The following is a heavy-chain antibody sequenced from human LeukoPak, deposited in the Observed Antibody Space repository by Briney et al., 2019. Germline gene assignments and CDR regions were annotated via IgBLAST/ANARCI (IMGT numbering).Heavy chain of an antibody. Sequence: PSETLSLTCAVYGGSFSGYYWSWIRQPPGKGLEWIGSIYYSGSTYYNPSLKSRVTISVDTSKNQFSLKLSSVTAADTAVYYCARDDNNWNYGGQNWFDPWGQGTLVTVSS. CDR1: GGSFSGYY. CDR2: IYYSGST. CDR3: ARDDNNWNYGGQNWFDP. V-gene: IGHV4-34*01. J-gene: IGHJ5*02. D-gene: IGHD1-7*01.